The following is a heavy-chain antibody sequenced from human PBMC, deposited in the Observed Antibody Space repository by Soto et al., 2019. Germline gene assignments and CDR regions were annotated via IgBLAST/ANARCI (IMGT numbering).Heavy chain of an antibody. Sequence: ASVKVSCKVSGYTLTELSMHWVRQAPGKGLEWMGWFDADNGETNYAQKFQGRVTMTRDTSASTAYMELSSLRSEDTAVYYCAVGYCSSTSCLLNGMDVWGQGTTVTVSS. D-gene: IGHD2-2*01. CDR3: AVGYCSSTSCLLNGMDV. V-gene: IGHV1-24*01. J-gene: IGHJ6*02. CDR2: FDADNGET. CDR1: GYTLTELS.